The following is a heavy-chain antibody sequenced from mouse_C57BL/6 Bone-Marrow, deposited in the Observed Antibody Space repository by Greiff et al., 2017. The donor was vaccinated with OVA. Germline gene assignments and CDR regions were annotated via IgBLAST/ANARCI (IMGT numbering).Heavy chain of an antibody. CDR1: GYTFTNYW. D-gene: IGHD1-1*01. CDR2: IYPGGGYT. J-gene: IGHJ4*01. CDR3: ARTITTVVAPYYAMDD. Sequence: QVQLQQSGAELVRPGTSVKMSCKASGYTFTNYWIGWAKQRPGHGLEWIGDIYPGGGYTNYNEKFKGTATLTADKSSSTAYMQFSSLTSEDSAIYYCARTITTVVAPYYAMDDWGQGTSVTVSS. V-gene: IGHV1-63*01.